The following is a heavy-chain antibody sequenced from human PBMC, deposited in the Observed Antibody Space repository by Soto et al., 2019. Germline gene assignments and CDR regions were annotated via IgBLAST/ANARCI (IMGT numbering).Heavy chain of an antibody. Sequence: GGSLRLSCVASGFSLSDYPVNWVRQAPGKGLEWVSFISSDSRTIYYADSVEGRFTVSRDNARNSVSLQMDSLRDEDAAVYYCARIKLVEWFFINVDVYDMDVWGQGTLVTVSS. D-gene: IGHD3-3*01. CDR3: ARIKLVEWFFINVDVYDMDV. J-gene: IGHJ6*02. V-gene: IGHV3-48*02. CDR1: GFSLSDYP. CDR2: ISSDSRTI.